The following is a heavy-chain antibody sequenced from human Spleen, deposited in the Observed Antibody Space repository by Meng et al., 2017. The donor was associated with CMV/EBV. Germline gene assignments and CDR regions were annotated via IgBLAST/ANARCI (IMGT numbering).Heavy chain of an antibody. V-gene: IGHV1-2*02. J-gene: IGHJ6*02. CDR1: GYTFTGYY. D-gene: IGHD3-16*01. CDR2: INPNTADT. Sequence: ASVKVSCKTSGYTFTGYYMHWIRQAPGQGLEWMGWINPNTADTKYAQKFQGRVTLTSDTSISTAYMELSRLKSDDTAVFFCARLFHTSLGTNYYYGMDVWGQGTTVTVSS. CDR3: ARLFHTSLGTNYYYGMDV.